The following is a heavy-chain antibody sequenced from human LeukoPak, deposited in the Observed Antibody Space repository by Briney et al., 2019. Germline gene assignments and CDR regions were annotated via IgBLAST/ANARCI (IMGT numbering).Heavy chain of an antibody. CDR3: AKDSYIAAAGPTRD. V-gene: IGHV3-30*18. J-gene: IGHJ4*02. CDR2: ISYDGSNK. Sequence: GGSLRLSCAASGFTFSSYGMHWVRQAPGKGLEWVAVISYDGSNKYYADSVKGRFTISRDNPKNTLYLQMNSLRAEDTAVYYCAKDSYIAAAGPTRDWGQGTLVTVSS. D-gene: IGHD6-13*01. CDR1: GFTFSSYG.